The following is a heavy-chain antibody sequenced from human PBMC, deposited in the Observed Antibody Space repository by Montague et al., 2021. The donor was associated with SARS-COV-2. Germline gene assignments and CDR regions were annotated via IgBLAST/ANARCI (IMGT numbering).Heavy chain of an antibody. V-gene: IGHV4-59*01. Sequence: SETLSLTCTVSGDSMTYFYWSWIRQTPEKGLQWIGYIFYRGTTKYNPSLESRVTITVDTSKDQFHLKLNSVTAADTAVYYCARGATRTFDYWGQGTRVTVSS. D-gene: IGHD1-1*01. CDR3: ARGATRTFDY. J-gene: IGHJ4*02. CDR2: IFYRGTT. CDR1: GDSMTYFY.